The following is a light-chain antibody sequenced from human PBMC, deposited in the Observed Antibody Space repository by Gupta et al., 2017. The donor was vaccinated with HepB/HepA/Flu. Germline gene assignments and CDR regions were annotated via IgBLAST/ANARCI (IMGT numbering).Light chain of an antibody. CDR2: RNN. CDR1: SSNIGSNY. CDR3: AAWDDSLSGPV. Sequence: QSALTQPPSASGTPGRRVTIPCSRSSSNIGSNYVYWYQQLPGTAPKLLIYRNNQRPSGVPDRFSGSKSGTSASLAISGLRSEDEADYYCAAWDDSLSGPVFGGGTKLTVL. V-gene: IGLV1-47*01. J-gene: IGLJ2*01.